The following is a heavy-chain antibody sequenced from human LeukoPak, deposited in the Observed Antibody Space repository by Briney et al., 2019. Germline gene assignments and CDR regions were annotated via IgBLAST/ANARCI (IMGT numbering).Heavy chain of an antibody. CDR3: ARVAGATNDY. V-gene: IGHV3-30-3*01. Sequence: GGSLGLSCAASGFTFSSYAMHWVRQAPGKGLEWVAVISYDGSNKYYADSVKGRFTISRDNSKNTLYLQMNSLRAEDTAVYYCARVAGATNDYWGQGTLVTVSS. CDR2: ISYDGSNK. D-gene: IGHD1-26*01. CDR1: GFTFSSYA. J-gene: IGHJ4*02.